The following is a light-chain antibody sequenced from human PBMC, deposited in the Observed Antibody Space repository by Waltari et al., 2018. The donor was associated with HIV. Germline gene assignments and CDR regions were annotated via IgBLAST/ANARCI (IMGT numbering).Light chain of an antibody. Sequence: QSALTQPPSVSGSLVQSVTISCTGTSSAVGNYNVVSWYQQSPGTAPRLMIYDVSNRPSGVPDRFSGSESGNTASLTISGLQAEDEADYYCSSFTTSITVVFGGGTKLTVL. CDR1: SSAVGNYNV. J-gene: IGLJ2*01. CDR3: SSFTTSITVV. CDR2: DVS. V-gene: IGLV2-18*02.